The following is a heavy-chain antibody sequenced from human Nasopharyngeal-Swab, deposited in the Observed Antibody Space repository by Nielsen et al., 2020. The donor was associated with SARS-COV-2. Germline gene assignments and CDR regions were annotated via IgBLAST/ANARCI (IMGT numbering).Heavy chain of an antibody. CDR2: ISSSSSYI. CDR1: GFTFSSYS. V-gene: IGHV3-21*01. J-gene: IGHJ4*01. CDR3: ATAGNYRFDN. Sequence: GESLKISCAASGFTFSSYSMNWVRQAPGKGLEWVSSISSSSSYIYYADSVKGRFTISRDNAKNMLYLQMYSLRAEDTAVYYCATAGNYRFDNWGHGTLVTVSS. D-gene: IGHD3-16*02.